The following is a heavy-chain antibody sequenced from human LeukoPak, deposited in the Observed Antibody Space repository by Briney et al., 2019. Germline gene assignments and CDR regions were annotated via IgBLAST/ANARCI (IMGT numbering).Heavy chain of an antibody. CDR2: INANSIST. CDR3: AKPISGGLAVTADWFHP. J-gene: IGHJ5*01. D-gene: IGHD6-19*01. CDR1: GFAFSVYA. Sequence: GGSLRLSCAASGFAFSVYAMSWLRQPPGKGLEWVSTINANSISTSYAASVRGRFTISRDNAKDTLYLLLNTLRADDTATYYCAKPISGGLAVTADWFHPWGQGTLVVVSS. V-gene: IGHV3-23*01.